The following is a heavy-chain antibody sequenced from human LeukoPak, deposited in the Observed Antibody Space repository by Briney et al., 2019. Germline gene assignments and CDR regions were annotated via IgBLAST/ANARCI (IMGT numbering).Heavy chain of an antibody. J-gene: IGHJ4*02. V-gene: IGHV4-59*08. D-gene: IGHD3-10*01. CDR2: IYSSGST. CDR3: AGTAVLLKYYFHY. CDR1: AGSMSDYY. Sequence: SETLSLTCTVSAGSMSDYYWSWIRQPPGKGPEWVGYIYSSGSTNYNPSLKSRVTISVDTSKNQFSLKLSSATATDTAVYYCAGTAVLLKYYFHYWGQGTLVAVSS.